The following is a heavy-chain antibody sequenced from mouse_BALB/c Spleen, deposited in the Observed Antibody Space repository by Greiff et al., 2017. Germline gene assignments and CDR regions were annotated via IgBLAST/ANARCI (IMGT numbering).Heavy chain of an antibody. Sequence: QVQLKESGPELVKPGASVKMSCKASGYTFTSYYIHWVKQRPGQGLEWIGWIYPGDGSTKYNEKFKGKTTLTADKSSSTAYMLLSSLTSEDSAIYFCAREGSSYLYAMDYWGQGTSVTVSS. CDR3: AREGSSYLYAMDY. D-gene: IGHD1-1*01. V-gene: IGHV1S56*01. CDR2: IYPGDGST. J-gene: IGHJ4*01. CDR1: GYTFTSYY.